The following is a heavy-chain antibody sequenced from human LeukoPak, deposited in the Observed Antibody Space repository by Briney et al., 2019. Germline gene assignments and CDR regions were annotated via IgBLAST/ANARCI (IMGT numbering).Heavy chain of an antibody. J-gene: IGHJ5*02. Sequence: SETLSPTCGVSGYSISTGYYWGWIRQSPGKGLEWIGNIYRSGTTYYNPSLKSRVTISVDTSKNQFSLRLTSVTAADTAVYYCARRDRWFDPWGQGTLVTVSS. CDR1: GYSISTGYY. CDR3: ARRDRWFDP. CDR2: IYRSGTT. V-gene: IGHV4-38-2*01.